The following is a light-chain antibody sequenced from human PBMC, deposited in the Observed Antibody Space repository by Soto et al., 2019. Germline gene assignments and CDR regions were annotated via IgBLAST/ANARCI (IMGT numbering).Light chain of an antibody. Sequence: QSVLTQPASVSGSPGQSITISCTGTSSDVGGYNYVSWYQQHPGKAPKLMIYEVSNRPSGVSNRFSGSKSGNTASLTISGLQAEDEADYYCISYTSSSTLPYVFGTGTKLTVL. CDR1: SSDVGGYNY. CDR3: ISYTSSSTLPYV. CDR2: EVS. J-gene: IGLJ1*01. V-gene: IGLV2-14*01.